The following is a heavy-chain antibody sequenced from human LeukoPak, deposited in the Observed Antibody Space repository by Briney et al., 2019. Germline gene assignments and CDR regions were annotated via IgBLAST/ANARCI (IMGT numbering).Heavy chain of an antibody. CDR3: ATSMAQDVDAFHI. Sequence: PGGSLRLSCAASGFTFSSYEMNWVRQAPGKGLEWVSYISSRSTYIYYADSVKGRFTISRDNAKNSLYLQMNNLRAEDTAMFYCATSMAQDVDAFHIWGQGTMVTVSS. CDR2: ISSRSTYI. D-gene: IGHD2-21*01. V-gene: IGHV3-21*05. J-gene: IGHJ3*02. CDR1: GFTFSSYE.